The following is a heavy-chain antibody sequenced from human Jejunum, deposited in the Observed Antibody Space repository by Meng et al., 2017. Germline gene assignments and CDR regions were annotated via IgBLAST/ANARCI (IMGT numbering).Heavy chain of an antibody. V-gene: IGHV4-34*01. Sequence: QARLQQWCAGLLKPSETLSLTCAVNGGSFGTYYWTWFRQSPEKGLEWIGEINRSGSTSSNPSLKSRVAISMDTSKNQFFLRLDSVTAADTAVYYCARGRSIDFRLAKYDYWGQGTLVTVSS. CDR3: ARGRSIDFRLAKYDY. CDR1: GGSFGTYY. D-gene: IGHD3-3*01. J-gene: IGHJ4*02. CDR2: INRSGST.